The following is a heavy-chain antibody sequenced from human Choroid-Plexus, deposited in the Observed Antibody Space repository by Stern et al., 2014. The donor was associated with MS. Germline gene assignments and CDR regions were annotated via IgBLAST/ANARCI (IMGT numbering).Heavy chain of an antibody. CDR1: GFTFSNFG. J-gene: IGHJ4*02. CDR2: ISYDGSAK. D-gene: IGHD2-15*01. V-gene: IGHV3-30*18. Sequence: MQLVESGGGVAQPGRPLILSCAASGFTFSNFGMHWVRQAPGKGLEWVALISYDGSAKYYADSVKGRFTMFRDNSKNTLYMHMNSLRAEDTAVYYCAKDRQWSTYFFDYWGQGSLVTVSS. CDR3: AKDRQWSTYFFDY.